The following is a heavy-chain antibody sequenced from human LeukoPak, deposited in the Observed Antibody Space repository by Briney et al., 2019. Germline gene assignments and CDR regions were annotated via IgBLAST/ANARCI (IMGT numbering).Heavy chain of an antibody. CDR1: GGSISSSSYY. Sequence: SETLSLTCTVSGGSISSSSYYWGWIRQPPGKGLEWMGRIYYSGSTYYNASLKSRVSMSVDTSKHQFSLKLSSVTAADTAVFYCARENSGSYREFDYWGQGTLVTVSS. D-gene: IGHD1-26*01. J-gene: IGHJ4*02. V-gene: IGHV4-39*07. CDR3: ARENSGSYREFDY. CDR2: IYYSGST.